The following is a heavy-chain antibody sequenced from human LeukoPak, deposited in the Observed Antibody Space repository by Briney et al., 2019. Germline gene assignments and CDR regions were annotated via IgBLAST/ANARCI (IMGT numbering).Heavy chain of an antibody. J-gene: IGHJ4*02. CDR1: GDTFQTYS. CDR2: IVPMFGIA. V-gene: IGHV1-69*10. CDR3: AREVAVHHPAFGD. D-gene: IGHD3-10*01. Sequence: SVKVSCKSSGDTFQTYSISWVRQAPGQGLEWMGDIVPMFGIANYAQRFQDRVTMTADSSTNTAYLEVRSLKFEDTAVYYCAREVAVHHPAFGDWGKGTLVIVSS.